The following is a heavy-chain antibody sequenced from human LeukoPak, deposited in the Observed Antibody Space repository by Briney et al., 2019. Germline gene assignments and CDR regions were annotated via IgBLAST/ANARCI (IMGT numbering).Heavy chain of an antibody. D-gene: IGHD3-16*02. CDR3: AGDRSGVVSNFDY. V-gene: IGHV1-2*06. CDR2: INPNSGGT. J-gene: IGHJ4*02. CDR1: GYTFTGYY. Sequence: ASVKVSCKASGYTFTGYYMHWVRQAPGQGLEWMGRINPNSGGTNYAQKFQGRVTRTRDTSISTAYMELSRLRSDDTAVYYCAGDRSGVVSNFDYWGQGTLVTVSS.